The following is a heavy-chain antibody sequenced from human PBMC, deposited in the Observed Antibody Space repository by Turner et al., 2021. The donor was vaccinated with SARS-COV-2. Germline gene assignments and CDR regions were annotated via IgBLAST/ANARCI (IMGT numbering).Heavy chain of an antibody. Sequence: EVQLVESGGGLVQPGGSLRLSCAASGFTFTNHWIGWVRQAPGEGLEGVAIISQDGSQKNYVDSLRGRFTISRDNAKQSLYLQMNSLRADDTAVYYCARDSGYYRFDFWGQGTLVTVSS. D-gene: IGHD3-22*01. J-gene: IGHJ4*02. CDR3: ARDSGYYRFDF. V-gene: IGHV3-7*03. CDR2: ISQDGSQK. CDR1: GFTFTNHW.